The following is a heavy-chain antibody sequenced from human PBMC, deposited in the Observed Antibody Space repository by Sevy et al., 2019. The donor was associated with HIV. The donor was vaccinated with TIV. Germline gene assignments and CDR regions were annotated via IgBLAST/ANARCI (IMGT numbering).Heavy chain of an antibody. Sequence: GGSLRLSCAASGFTFRNYAMTCVRQAPGKGLQWVSAISGGDDSTYYADSVKGRFTISRDNSKNTLYLQMNSLRAEDTAVYYCAKDLAFIVGDAFDIWGQGTLVTVSS. J-gene: IGHJ3*02. CDR1: GFTFRNYA. V-gene: IGHV3-23*01. D-gene: IGHD1-26*01. CDR2: ISGGDDST. CDR3: AKDLAFIVGDAFDI.